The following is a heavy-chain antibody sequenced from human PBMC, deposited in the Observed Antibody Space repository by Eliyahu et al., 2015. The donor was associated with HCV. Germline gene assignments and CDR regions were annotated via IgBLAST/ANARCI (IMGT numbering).Heavy chain of an antibody. CDR2: IYYGGDT. V-gene: IGHV4-39*01. J-gene: IGHJ4*02. D-gene: IGHD2-21*02. CDR3: ASIVVVTAMYEYFDY. CDR1: GGSIXSSSYY. Sequence: QLQLQESGPGLVKPSETLSLTCTVSGGSIXSSSYYWGWIRQPPGKGLEWIGSIYYGGDTYYNPSLKSRVTISVDTSKNQFSLKLSSVTAADTAVYYCASIVVVTAMYEYFDYWGQGTLVTVSS.